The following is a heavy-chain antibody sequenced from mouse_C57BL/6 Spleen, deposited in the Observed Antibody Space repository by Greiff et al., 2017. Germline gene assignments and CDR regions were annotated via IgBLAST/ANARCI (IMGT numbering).Heavy chain of an antibody. J-gene: IGHJ2*01. CDR1: GYTFTSYW. CDR2: IYPGSGST. CDR3: ATVITTVVAENLDY. Sequence: QVQLQQPGAELVKPGASVKMSCKASGYTFTSYWITWVKQRPGQGLEWIGDIYPGSGSTNYNEKLKSKATLTVDTSSSTAYIQLISLTSEDSAVYYCATVITTVVAENLDYWGQGTTLTVSS. D-gene: IGHD1-1*01. V-gene: IGHV1-55*01.